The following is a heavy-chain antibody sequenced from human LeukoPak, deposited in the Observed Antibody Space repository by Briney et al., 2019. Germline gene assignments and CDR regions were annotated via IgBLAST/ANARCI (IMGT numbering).Heavy chain of an antibody. Sequence: PGGSLRLSCAASGFTFSSYWMSWVRQAPGKGLEWVANINPDGSTKLYVGSGRGRFTISRDNAKNSLYLDMNSLSVDDTAVYYCARGDSSTGRWFDPWGQGARVTVSS. CDR2: INPDGSTK. J-gene: IGHJ5*02. CDR1: GFTFSSYW. V-gene: IGHV3-7*01. CDR3: ARGDSSTGRWFDP. D-gene: IGHD6-13*01.